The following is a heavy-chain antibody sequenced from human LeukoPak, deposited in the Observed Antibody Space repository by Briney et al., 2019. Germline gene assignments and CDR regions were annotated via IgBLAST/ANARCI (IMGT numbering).Heavy chain of an antibody. CDR3: AREHDILTGYYYYFDY. Sequence: SETLSLTCTVSGDSISSFYWTWIRQPAGKGLEWIGRIYTSGSTNYNPSLKSRVTISVDTSKNQFSLKLSSVTAADTAVYYCAREHDILTGYYYYFDYWGQGTLVTVSS. J-gene: IGHJ4*02. CDR1: GDSISSFY. D-gene: IGHD3-9*01. V-gene: IGHV4-4*07. CDR2: IYTSGST.